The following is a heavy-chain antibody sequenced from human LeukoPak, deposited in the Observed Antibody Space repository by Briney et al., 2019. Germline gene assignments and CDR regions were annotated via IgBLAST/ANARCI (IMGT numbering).Heavy chain of an antibody. CDR2: IIPIFGTA. D-gene: IGHD2-15*01. CDR3: ARDRPDIVVVVAATYDAFDI. Sequence: SVKVSCKASGGTFSSYAISWVRQAPGQGLEWMGGIIPIFGTANYAQKFQGRVTITTDESTSTAYMELSSLRSADTAVYYCARDRPDIVVVVAATYDAFDIWGQGTMVTVSS. V-gene: IGHV1-69*05. J-gene: IGHJ3*02. CDR1: GGTFSSYA.